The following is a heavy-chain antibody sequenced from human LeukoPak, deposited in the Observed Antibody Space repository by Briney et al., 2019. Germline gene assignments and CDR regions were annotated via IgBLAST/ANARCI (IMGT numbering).Heavy chain of an antibody. CDR2: INNSGTST. J-gene: IGHJ4*02. D-gene: IGHD3-3*01. CDR1: GFTFSSYA. V-gene: IGHV3-23*01. Sequence: GGSLRLSCAGSGFTFSSYAMSWVRQAPGKGLEWVSTINNSGTSTYSADSVKGRFTISRDNSKNTLYLQMNSLRAEDTAVYYCVRKGVYYDFWSGYYGFDYWGQGTLVTVSS. CDR3: VRKGVYYDFWSGYYGFDY.